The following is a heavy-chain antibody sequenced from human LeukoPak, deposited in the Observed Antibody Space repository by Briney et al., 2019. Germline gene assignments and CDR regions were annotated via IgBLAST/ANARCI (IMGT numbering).Heavy chain of an antibody. CDR2: IYYSGST. CDR1: GGSISSYY. CDR3: ASLIITDYYYYMDV. Sequence: SETLSLTCTVSGGSISSYYWSWIRQPPGKGLEWIGYIYYSGSTNYNPSLKSRVTISVDTSKNQFSLKLSSVTAADTAVYYCASLIITDYYYYMDVWGKGTTVTISS. D-gene: IGHD3-10*01. V-gene: IGHV4-59*01. J-gene: IGHJ6*03.